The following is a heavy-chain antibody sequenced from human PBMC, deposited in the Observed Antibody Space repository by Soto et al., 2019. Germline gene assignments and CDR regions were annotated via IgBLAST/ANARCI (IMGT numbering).Heavy chain of an antibody. D-gene: IGHD3-16*01. CDR1: GASISRDH. CDR3: ATYTAGGGGRGY. V-gene: IGHV4-59*08. Sequence: QVQLQESGPGLVKPSETLSLTCTVSGASISRDHWNWIRQPPGKGLEWIGEYSGTSNYNPSLRSRVTTSVDTSNNQVSLKLSSVTAADPAVYYCATYTAGGGGRGYWGQGTLVTVSS. J-gene: IGHJ4*02. CDR2: EYSGTS.